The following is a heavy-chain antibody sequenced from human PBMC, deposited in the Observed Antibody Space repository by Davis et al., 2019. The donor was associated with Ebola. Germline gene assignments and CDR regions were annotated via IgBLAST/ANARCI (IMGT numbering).Heavy chain of an antibody. Sequence: PSETLSLTCSVSGASITTYSWAWIRQPPGKGLECLGYMYDSGSTNYNPSLKSRVTMSVDPSENRVSLKMTSVTAADTAVYYCARLNVVGGWSNWFDPWGQGTLVIVSS. CDR3: ARLNVVGGWSNWFDP. J-gene: IGHJ5*02. D-gene: IGHD3-16*01. V-gene: IGHV4-59*12. CDR2: MYDSGST. CDR1: GASITTYS.